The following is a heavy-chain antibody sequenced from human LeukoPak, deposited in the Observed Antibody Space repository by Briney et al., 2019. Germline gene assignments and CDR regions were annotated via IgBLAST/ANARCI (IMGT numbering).Heavy chain of an antibody. CDR2: IYYTGTH. CDR3: ARELRYDNSDSGAF. D-gene: IGHD3-22*01. V-gene: IGHV4-59*01. J-gene: IGHJ3*01. Sequence: SETLSLTCTVSGTSTRSFYWSWIRQPPGKGLEWIGYIYYTGTHNYNPSLKSRVAMSVDTSQSQFSLKLNSVTPADTAVYYCARELRYDNSDSGAFWGQGTVVTVSS. CDR1: GTSTRSFY.